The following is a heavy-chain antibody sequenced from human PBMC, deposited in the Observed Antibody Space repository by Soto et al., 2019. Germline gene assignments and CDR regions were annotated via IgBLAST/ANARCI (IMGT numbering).Heavy chain of an antibody. V-gene: IGHV4-31*03. CDR2: IYYRGST. D-gene: IGHD6-13*01. Sequence: SETLSLTRTASGGSISSGDYYWSWIRQHPGKGLEWIGYIYYRGSTYYNPSLKSRVIISVDTSKNQFSLKLSFVTAADTAVYYCARARSSSWPRLPTPPDYWGQGTLVTVSS. J-gene: IGHJ4*02. CDR1: GGSISSGDYY. CDR3: ARARSSSWPRLPTPPDY.